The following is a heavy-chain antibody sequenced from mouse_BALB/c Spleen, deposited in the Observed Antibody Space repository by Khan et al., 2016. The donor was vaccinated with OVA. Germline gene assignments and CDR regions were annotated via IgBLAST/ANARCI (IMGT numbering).Heavy chain of an antibody. D-gene: IGHD1-1*01. Sequence: VQLKQSGPELVKPGASVKMSCKASGYTFTSYVMHWVKQKPRQGLEWIGYISPNSDGSKYNEKFRGKATLTSDKSSSTAYMELSSLTSEDSAVDYSVRSLFYYASSYEGFAYWGQGTLVTVSA. CDR2: ISPNSDGS. CDR3: VRSLFYYASSYEGFAY. CDR1: GYTFTSYV. V-gene: IGHV1S136*01. J-gene: IGHJ3*01.